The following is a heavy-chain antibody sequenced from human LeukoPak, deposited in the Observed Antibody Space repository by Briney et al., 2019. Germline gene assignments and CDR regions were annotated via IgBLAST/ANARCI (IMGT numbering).Heavy chain of an antibody. V-gene: IGHV4-59*08. CDR3: ARGARAGYNLEPFDY. CDR1: GGSISSYY. D-gene: IGHD5-24*01. J-gene: IGHJ4*02. Sequence: PSETLSLTCSVSGGSISSYYWSWIRQSSGKGLEWIGYIYYTGSTNYNPSLKSRVTISVDTSNNHFSLRLSSVTAADTAVYYCARGARAGYNLEPFDYWGQGTLVTVSS. CDR2: IYYTGST.